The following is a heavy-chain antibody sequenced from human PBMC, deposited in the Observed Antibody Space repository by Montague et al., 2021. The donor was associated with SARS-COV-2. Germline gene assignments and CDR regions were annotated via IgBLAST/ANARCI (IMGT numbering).Heavy chain of an antibody. CDR2: IYTSGTT. J-gene: IGHJ3*02. CDR1: GGSISSPGYY. V-gene: IGHV4-61*02. D-gene: IGHD2-2*01. Sequence: TLSLTCTVSGGSISSPGYYWSWIRQPAGKGLEWIGRIYTSGTTNYNPFLKSRVTISVDTSKNQFSLKLSSVTAADTAVYYCAKQALTRYCTSTTCFGAAFDIWGQGTMVTVSS. CDR3: AKQALTRYCTSTTCFGAAFDI.